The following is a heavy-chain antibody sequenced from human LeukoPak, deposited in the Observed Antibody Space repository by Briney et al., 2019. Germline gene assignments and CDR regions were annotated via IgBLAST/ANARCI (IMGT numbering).Heavy chain of an antibody. CDR1: GGSISSYY. J-gene: IGHJ4*02. Sequence: SETLSLTCTVSGGSISSYYWSWIRQPPGKGLEWIGYIYYSGSTNYNPSLKSRVTISVDTSKNQFSLKLSSVTAADTAVYYCARLRYSYGNFDYWGQGTLVTVSS. CDR3: ARLRYSYGNFDY. D-gene: IGHD5-18*01. CDR2: IYYSGST. V-gene: IGHV4-59*08.